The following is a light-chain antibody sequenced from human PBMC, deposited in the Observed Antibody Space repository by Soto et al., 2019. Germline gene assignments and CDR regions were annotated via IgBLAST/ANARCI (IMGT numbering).Light chain of an antibody. V-gene: IGKV1-39*01. J-gene: IGKJ2*01. Sequence: DIQMTQSPSSLSASVGDRVTITCRASQSISSYLNWYQQKPGQAPKLLIYAASRLQSGVPSRFSGSGSGTDFTLTISSLQPEDFATYYCQHSYSTLYTFGQGTKLEIK. CDR1: QSISSY. CDR3: QHSYSTLYT. CDR2: AAS.